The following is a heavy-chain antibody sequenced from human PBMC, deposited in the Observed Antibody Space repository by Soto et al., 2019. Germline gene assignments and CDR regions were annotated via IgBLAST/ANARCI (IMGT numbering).Heavy chain of an antibody. J-gene: IGHJ4*02. CDR2: IYHSGST. CDR3: ARAAGSSGYYYRGLDY. Sequence: QVQLQESGPGLVKPSGTLALTCAGAGGSIRSRNWWSWVRQPPGKGLEWIGEIYHSGSTNYNTSLQSRVTISVDKSKHQFSLKLSSVTAAETAVYYCARAAGSSGYYYRGLDYWGQGTLVTVSS. CDR1: GGSIRSRNW. V-gene: IGHV4-4*02. D-gene: IGHD3-22*01.